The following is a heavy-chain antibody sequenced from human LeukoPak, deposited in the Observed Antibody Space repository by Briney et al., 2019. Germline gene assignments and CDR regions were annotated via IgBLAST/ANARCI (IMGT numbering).Heavy chain of an antibody. CDR2: INCDGGST. CDR1: GGTFSSYA. J-gene: IGHJ6*02. D-gene: IGHD1-1*01. V-gene: IGHV1-46*01. CDR3: ARVSINFIGMDV. Sequence: GASVKVSCKTSGGTFSSYAISWVRQAPGQGLEWMGIINCDGGSTSYAQKFQDRVTMTRDTSTSTVYMELSSLKSEDTALYYCARVSINFIGMDVWGQGTTVTVSS.